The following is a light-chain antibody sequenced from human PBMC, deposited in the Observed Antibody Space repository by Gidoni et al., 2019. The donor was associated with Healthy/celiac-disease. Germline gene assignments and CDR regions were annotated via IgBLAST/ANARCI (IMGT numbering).Light chain of an antibody. CDR3: QQYGSSPPYT. V-gene: IGKV3-20*01. CDR2: GES. Sequence: IVLPPSPGTLSLSPGERATLSCRASQSVSSSYLAWYQEKPGQAPRLLIYGESSRATGIPERFSGSGSGTDFTLTISRREPEDCEVYYCQQYGSSPPYTFXQXTKLEIK. J-gene: IGKJ2*01. CDR1: QSVSSSY.